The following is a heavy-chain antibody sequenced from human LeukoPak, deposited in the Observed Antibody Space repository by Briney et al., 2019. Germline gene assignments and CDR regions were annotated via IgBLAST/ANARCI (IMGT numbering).Heavy chain of an antibody. Sequence: GGSLRLSCVASGFTFSGYGFHWVRQAPGKGLEWVAVISYDGSNKYYADPVKRRFIISRDNPKHTQYLQINSLRAEDTAVYYCAKPFYGGNMSKHFDYWGQGTLVTVSS. CDR1: GFTFSGYG. D-gene: IGHD4-23*01. CDR3: AKPFYGGNMSKHFDY. CDR2: ISYDGSNK. J-gene: IGHJ4*02. V-gene: IGHV3-30*18.